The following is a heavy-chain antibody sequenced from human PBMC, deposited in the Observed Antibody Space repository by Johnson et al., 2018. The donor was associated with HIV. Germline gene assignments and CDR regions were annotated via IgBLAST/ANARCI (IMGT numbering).Heavy chain of an antibody. D-gene: IGHD2-15*01. CDR2: ISYDGSDK. CDR1: GFTFTSYT. Sequence: QMQLVESGGGVVQPGRSLRLSCAASGFTFTSYTMHWVRQAPGKGLEWGALISYDGSDKYYADSVRGRFTISRDNAKKSLFLQLSRLRAGDTAVYYCARDHLRRSHAFDIWGQVTMVTVSS. J-gene: IGHJ3*02. V-gene: IGHV3-30*04. CDR3: ARDHLRRSHAFDI.